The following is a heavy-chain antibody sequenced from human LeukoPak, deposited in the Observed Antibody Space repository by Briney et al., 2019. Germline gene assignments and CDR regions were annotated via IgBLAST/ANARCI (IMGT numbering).Heavy chain of an antibody. J-gene: IGHJ4*02. CDR1: GITFNTYW. CDR2: IKPDGSFT. CDR3: ARETRLRWTDY. V-gene: IGHV3-74*01. Sequence: GGSLRLSCAASGITFNTYWMYWVRQVPGKGLEWVSRIKPDGSFTAYADSVKGRFTISRDNAKNTVYLQMNSLRAEDTAVYYCARETRLRWTDYWGQGTLVTVSS. D-gene: IGHD5-24*01.